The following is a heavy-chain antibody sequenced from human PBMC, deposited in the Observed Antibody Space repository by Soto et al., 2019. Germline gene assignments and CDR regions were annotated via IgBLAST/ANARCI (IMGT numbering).Heavy chain of an antibody. Sequence: EVQLLESGGGLVQPGGSLRLSCAASGFTFGNYAMIWVRQAPGKGLEGVSTISGGGDGTYYADSGRGRFTISRENSRNTVYLQMNSLRAEDTAVYYCAKKGLGSLATYCSTGDCHYAFDIWGQGTMVTVSS. J-gene: IGHJ3*02. V-gene: IGHV3-23*01. CDR1: GFTFGNYA. CDR2: ISGGGDGT. CDR3: AKKGLGSLATYCSTGDCHYAFDI. D-gene: IGHD2-15*01.